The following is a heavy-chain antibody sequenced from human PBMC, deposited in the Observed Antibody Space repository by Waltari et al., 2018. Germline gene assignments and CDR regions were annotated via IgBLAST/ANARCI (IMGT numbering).Heavy chain of an antibody. Sequence: QVQLQESGPGLVKPSEPLSLTCAVSGYSISSGYYWGWIRQPPGKGLEWIGSIYHSGSTYYNPSLKSRVTISVDTSKNQFSLKLSSVTAADTAVYYCARGRDGYSDYWGQGTLVTVSS. CDR3: ARGRDGYSDY. D-gene: IGHD5-18*01. V-gene: IGHV4-38-2*01. CDR2: IYHSGST. J-gene: IGHJ4*02. CDR1: GYSISSGYY.